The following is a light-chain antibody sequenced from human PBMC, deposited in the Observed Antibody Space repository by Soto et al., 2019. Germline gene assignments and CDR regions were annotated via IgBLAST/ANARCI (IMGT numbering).Light chain of an antibody. CDR3: QQRYNWPLS. Sequence: EIVLTQSPATLSLSPGERATLSCRASQSVGSSLACYQQKPGQAPWRLIYDASYRASGIPPRFSGSGSGTVFFLTISSLEPEVFAVYYCQQRYNWPLSFGGGTKVEIK. J-gene: IGKJ4*01. CDR1: QSVGSS. CDR2: DAS. V-gene: IGKV3-11*01.